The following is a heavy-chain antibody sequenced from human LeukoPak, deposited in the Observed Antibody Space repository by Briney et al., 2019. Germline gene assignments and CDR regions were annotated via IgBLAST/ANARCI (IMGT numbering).Heavy chain of an antibody. D-gene: IGHD3-9*01. J-gene: IGHJ6*03. CDR2: ISSSSSYI. Sequence: PGGSLRLSCAASGFTFSSYSMNCVRQAPGKGLEWVSSISSSSSYIYYADSVKGRFTISRDNAKNSLYLQMNSLRAEDTAVYYCARVAYDILTGWYYYYYMDVWGKGTTVTISS. V-gene: IGHV3-21*04. CDR3: ARVAYDILTGWYYYYYMDV. CDR1: GFTFSSYS.